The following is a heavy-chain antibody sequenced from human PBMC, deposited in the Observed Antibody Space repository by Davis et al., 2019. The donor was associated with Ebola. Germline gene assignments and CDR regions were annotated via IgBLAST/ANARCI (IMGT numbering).Heavy chain of an antibody. D-gene: IGHD3-22*01. J-gene: IGHJ4*02. CDR2: IIPIFGTA. V-gene: IGHV1-69*05. CDR3: ARGAHEVVIGDY. Sequence: SVKVSCKASGGTFSSYAISWVRQAPGQGLEWMGGIIPIFGTANYAQKLQGRVTMTTDTSTSTAYMELRSLRSDDTAVYYCARGAHEVVIGDYWGQGTLVTVSS. CDR1: GGTFSSYA.